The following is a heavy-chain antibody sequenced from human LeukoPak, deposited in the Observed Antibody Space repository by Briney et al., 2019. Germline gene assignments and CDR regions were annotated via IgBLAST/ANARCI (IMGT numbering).Heavy chain of an antibody. CDR3: AKGDLKGNFDS. CDR1: GFTFSSYG. Sequence: GGSLRLSCAAPGFTFSSYGMNWVRQAPGKGLEWVAFIRYDGGNTYYADSVKGRFTISRDSSKTTLYLQMNSLRGEDTAVYYCAKGDLKGNFDSWGQGTLVTVSS. V-gene: IGHV3-30*02. J-gene: IGHJ5*01. CDR2: IRYDGGNT. D-gene: IGHD2-21*02.